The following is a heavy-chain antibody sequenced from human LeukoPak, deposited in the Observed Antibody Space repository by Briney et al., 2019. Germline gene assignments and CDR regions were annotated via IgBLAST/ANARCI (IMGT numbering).Heavy chain of an antibody. CDR2: ISWNGGSI. CDR1: GFTFDNSD. CDR3: ARGISSVPIRGPLDN. V-gene: IGHV3-9*01. Sequence: GGSLTLPCVGTGFTFDNSDMHWVRQDSGKGLEWVSGISWNGGSIDYVDSVKGRFTISRDNAKNSLYLQMNDLRAEDTALYFCARGISSVPIRGPLDNWGQGTLVTVSS. J-gene: IGHJ4*02. D-gene: IGHD3-3*01.